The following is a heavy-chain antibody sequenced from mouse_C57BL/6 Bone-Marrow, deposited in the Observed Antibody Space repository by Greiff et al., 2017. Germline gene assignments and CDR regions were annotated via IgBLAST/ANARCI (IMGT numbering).Heavy chain of an antibody. Sequence: QVQLQQPGAELVKPGASVKLSCKASGYTFTSYWMHWVKQRPGQGLEWIGMIHPHSGSTNYNGKFKSKATLTVDNSSSTAYMQLSSLTSEDAAGYYWARYGYPLAMDYWGQGTSVTVSS. CDR2: IHPHSGST. CDR3: ARYGYPLAMDY. CDR1: GYTFTSYW. D-gene: IGHD2-2*01. J-gene: IGHJ4*01. V-gene: IGHV1-64*01.